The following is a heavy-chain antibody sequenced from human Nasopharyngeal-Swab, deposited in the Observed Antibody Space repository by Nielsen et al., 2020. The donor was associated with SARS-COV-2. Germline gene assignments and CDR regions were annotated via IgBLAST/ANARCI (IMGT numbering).Heavy chain of an antibody. J-gene: IGHJ6*02. CDR2: IYPADSDT. D-gene: IGHD3-10*01. CDR3: ARQDRGWFGTGGDV. V-gene: IGHV5-51*01. Sequence: VRQMPGKGLEWMGTIYPADSDTRYSPSFQGQVTISVDKSISTAYLQWSSLKASDTATYYCARQDRGWFGTGGDVWGQGTTVTVSS.